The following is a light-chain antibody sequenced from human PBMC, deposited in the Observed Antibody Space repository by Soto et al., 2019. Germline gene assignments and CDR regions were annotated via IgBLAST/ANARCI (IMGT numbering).Light chain of an antibody. J-gene: IGKJ1*01. CDR1: QSVSSN. Sequence: EIVLTQSPDTLSVSPGERATLSCRASQSVSSNLAWYQQKPGQAPRLLIYGASSRATGIPDRFSGSGSGTDFTLTISRLEPEDYAVYYCQQYGHSLWTFGQGTKVDNK. CDR3: QQYGHSLWT. V-gene: IGKV3-20*01. CDR2: GAS.